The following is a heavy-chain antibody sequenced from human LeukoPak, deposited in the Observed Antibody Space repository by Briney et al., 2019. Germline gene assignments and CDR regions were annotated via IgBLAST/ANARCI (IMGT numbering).Heavy chain of an antibody. CDR2: IIPIFGTA. CDR1: GGTFSSYA. CDR3: ARVGHNWNDVNWFDP. D-gene: IGHD1-20*01. Sequence: SVKVSCKASGGTFSSYAISWVRQAPGQGLEWMGRIIPIFGTANYAQKFQGRVTITTDESTSTAYMELSSLRSEDTAVYYCARVGHNWNDVNWFDPWGQGTLVTVSS. J-gene: IGHJ5*02. V-gene: IGHV1-69*05.